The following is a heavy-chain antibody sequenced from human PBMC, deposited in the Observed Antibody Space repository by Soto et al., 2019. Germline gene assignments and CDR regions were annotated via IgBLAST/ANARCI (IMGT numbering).Heavy chain of an antibody. Sequence: PSETLPLTCAVSNYSISGGYCWCWIRQPPEKGLEYIGSIFHTGSTYYNPSLKSRVIISVDTSKNQFCLRLNSVTAADTAVYFCARVEAAKFFAHWGQGTLVTVSS. J-gene: IGHJ4*02. CDR1: NYSISGGYC. D-gene: IGHD2-15*01. CDR2: IFHTGST. CDR3: ARVEAAKFFAH. V-gene: IGHV4-38-2*01.